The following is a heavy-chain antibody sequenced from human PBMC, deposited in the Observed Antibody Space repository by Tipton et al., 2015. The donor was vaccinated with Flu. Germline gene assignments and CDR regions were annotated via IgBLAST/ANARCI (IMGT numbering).Heavy chain of an antibody. D-gene: IGHD5-12*01. J-gene: IGHJ6*02. V-gene: IGHV4-39*07. CDR1: GGSISGSSYY. CDR3: ARDTKQPSGYFYYNYYGMDD. Sequence: LRLSCTVSGGSISGSSYYWAWIRQPPGKGLEWIGDISYGGNPYYNPSLKSRVTMSVDTSKNQFSLKLNSVTAADTAVDYCARDTKQPSGYFYYNYYGMDDWGQGTTVTVSS. CDR2: ISYGGNP.